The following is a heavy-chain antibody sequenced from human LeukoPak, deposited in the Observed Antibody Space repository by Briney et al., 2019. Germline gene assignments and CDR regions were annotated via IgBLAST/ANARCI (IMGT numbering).Heavy chain of an antibody. CDR3: ASFPPSQLGPPV. J-gene: IGHJ4*02. D-gene: IGHD1-1*01. CDR2: IYTSGST. Sequence: PSEALSLTCTVSGGSISSGSYYWSWIRQPAGKGLEWIGRIYTSGSTNYNPSLKSRVTISVDTSKNQFSLKLSSVTAADTAVYYCASFPPSQLGPPVWGQGTLVTVSS. V-gene: IGHV4-61*02. CDR1: GGSISSGSYY.